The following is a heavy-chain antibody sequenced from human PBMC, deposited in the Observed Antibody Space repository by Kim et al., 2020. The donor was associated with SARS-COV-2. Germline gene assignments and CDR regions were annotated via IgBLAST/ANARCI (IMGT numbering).Heavy chain of an antibody. J-gene: IGHJ3*02. CDR3: ARENNDYGDYGRAFDI. D-gene: IGHD4-17*01. Sequence: LRSRVTISVATSKNQFSLKLSSVTAADTAVYYCARENNDYGDYGRAFDIWGQGTMVTVSS. V-gene: IGHV4-31*02.